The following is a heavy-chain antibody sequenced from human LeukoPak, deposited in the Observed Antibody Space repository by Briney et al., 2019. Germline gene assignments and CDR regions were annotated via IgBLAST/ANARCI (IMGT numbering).Heavy chain of an antibody. V-gene: IGHV3-48*03. CDR2: ITSSGSNI. D-gene: IGHD3-10*01. CDR1: GFTFSTYE. Sequence: PGGSLRLSCAASGFTFSTYEMNWVRQAPGKGLEWASFITSSGSNIYYADSVKGRFTISRDNAKSSLYLQMNSLRAEDTAIHYCARSLQGRFDIWGQGTMVTVSS. J-gene: IGHJ3*02. CDR3: ARSLQGRFDI.